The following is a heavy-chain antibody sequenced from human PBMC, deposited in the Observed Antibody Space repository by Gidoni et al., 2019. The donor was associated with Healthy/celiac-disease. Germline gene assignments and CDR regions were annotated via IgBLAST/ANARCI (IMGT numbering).Heavy chain of an antibody. J-gene: IGHJ5*02. D-gene: IGHD3-3*01. Sequence: QAQPVESGGGLVKPGGSLSLSCASSVFTFSDYYMSCIRQAPGKGLEWFSYISSSGSTIYYADSVKGRFTISRDNAKNSRYLQRNSLRAEDTAVYYCAREPAANRFLCPFDPWGQGTLVTVSS. V-gene: IGHV3-11*01. CDR2: ISSSGSTI. CDR3: AREPAANRFLCPFDP. CDR1: VFTFSDYY.